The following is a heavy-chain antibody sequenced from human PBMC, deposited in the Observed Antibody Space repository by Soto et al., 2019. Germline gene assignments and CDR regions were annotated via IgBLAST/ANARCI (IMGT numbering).Heavy chain of an antibody. V-gene: IGHV3-30-3*01. CDR2: ISYDGSNK. CDR1: GFTFSSYA. Sequence: GGSLRLSCAASGFTFSSYAMHWVRQAPGKGLEWVAVISYDGSNKYYADSVKGRFTISRDNSKNTLYLQMNSLRAEDTAVYYCARVLTTVVTLSFGDDAFDIWGQGTMVTVSS. CDR3: ARVLTTVVTLSFGDDAFDI. J-gene: IGHJ3*02. D-gene: IGHD4-17*01.